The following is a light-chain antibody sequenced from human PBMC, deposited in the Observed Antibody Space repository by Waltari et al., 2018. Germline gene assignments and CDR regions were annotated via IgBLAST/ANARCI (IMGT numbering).Light chain of an antibody. CDR1: SGPLYTTSY. V-gene: IGLV8-61*01. J-gene: IGLJ3*02. CDR2: KAS. CDR3: TLYVRMCIWV. Sequence: QPVVTQEPSLSVSPGGTVTLTCALRSGPLYTTSYPTWYQHTPGQAPRLPVVKASARSSGVPFRVSVSCLGNTASLTITGAQAEDESEYCCTLYVRMCIWVFGGGTKLTV.